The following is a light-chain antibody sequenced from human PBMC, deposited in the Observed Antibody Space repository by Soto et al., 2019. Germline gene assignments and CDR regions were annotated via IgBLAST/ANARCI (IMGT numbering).Light chain of an antibody. CDR3: QHYHNLPPFT. J-gene: IGKJ3*01. CDR1: QDIRTS. Sequence: DIQMTQSPSSLSASVGGRVSITCQASQDIRTSLSWFQQKPGRAPKLLIYGASNLETGVPSRFRGSVSGTDFTFTISSLQPEDIATYYCQHYHNLPPFTFGPGTKVDIK. CDR2: GAS. V-gene: IGKV1-33*01.